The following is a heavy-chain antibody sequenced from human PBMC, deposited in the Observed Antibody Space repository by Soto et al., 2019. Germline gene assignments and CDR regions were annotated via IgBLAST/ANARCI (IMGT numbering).Heavy chain of an antibody. CDR3: ARGSGGYYDTSGYYPN. CDR2: IYYSGST. J-gene: IGHJ4*02. CDR1: GGSITSGGYH. D-gene: IGHD3-22*01. Sequence: SETMSLTCTVSGGSITSGGYHWSWNRKKPGKGLEWIGNIYYSGSTYYNPSLKSRVTISVDTSKNQFSLKLSSVTAADTAVYYCARGSGGYYDTSGYYPNWGQGTLVTVSS. V-gene: IGHV4-31*03.